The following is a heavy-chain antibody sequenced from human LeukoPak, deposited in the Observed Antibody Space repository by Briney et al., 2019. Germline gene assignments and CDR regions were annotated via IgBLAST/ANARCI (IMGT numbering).Heavy chain of an antibody. CDR1: EFTVSTNY. Sequence: HRGGSLRLSCAASEFTVSTNYMTRVRQAPGKGLEWVSIIYSTGGKYYADSVKGRFTISRDNSKHTLYLQMDSLRAEDTAVYYCARANSGSHSYFQHWGQGTLVTVSS. J-gene: IGHJ1*01. CDR3: ARANSGSHSYFQH. D-gene: IGHD1-26*01. CDR2: IYSTGGK. V-gene: IGHV3-66*01.